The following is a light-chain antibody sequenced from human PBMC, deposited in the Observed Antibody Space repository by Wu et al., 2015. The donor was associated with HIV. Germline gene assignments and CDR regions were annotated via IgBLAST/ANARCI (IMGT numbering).Light chain of an antibody. Sequence: EIVMTQSPATLSVSPGERATLSCRASRSIGSNLAWYQQRPGQAPRLLINVASTRATGIPVRFSGSGSGTEFTLTISSLQSEDFAVYYCHQFNEWPWTFGQGTRVDIK. CDR2: VAS. V-gene: IGKV3-15*01. CDR1: RSIGSN. CDR3: HQFNEWPWT. J-gene: IGKJ1*01.